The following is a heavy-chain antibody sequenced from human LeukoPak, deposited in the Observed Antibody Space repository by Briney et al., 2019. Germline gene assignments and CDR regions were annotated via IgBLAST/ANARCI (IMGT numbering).Heavy chain of an antibody. V-gene: IGHV4-39*01. CDR2: LSHSGNT. D-gene: IGHD2-8*01. Sequence: PSETMSLTCTVSGGSISGGSHYWGGIRQPPGMGLEWIGTLSHSGNTYFNPSLKSRVTISVDTSKNLFSLDLTSVTAPDTAVYYCGRREYGVGFQHWGQGTPVTVSS. CDR3: GRREYGVGFQH. CDR1: GGSISGGSHY. J-gene: IGHJ1*01.